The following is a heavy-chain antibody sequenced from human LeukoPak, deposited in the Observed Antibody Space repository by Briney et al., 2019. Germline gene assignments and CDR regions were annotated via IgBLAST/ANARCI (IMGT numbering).Heavy chain of an antibody. D-gene: IGHD3-10*01. CDR2: ISWNSGSI. J-gene: IGHJ4*02. V-gene: IGHV3-9*01. CDR3: AKDRVGSGSYYNPTFDY. CDR1: GFTFDDYA. Sequence: GRSLRLSCAASGFTFDDYAMHWVRQAPGKGLEWVSGISWNSGSIGYADSVKGRFTISRDNAKNSLYLQMNSLRAEDTALYYCAKDRVGSGSYYNPTFDYWGQGTLVTVSS.